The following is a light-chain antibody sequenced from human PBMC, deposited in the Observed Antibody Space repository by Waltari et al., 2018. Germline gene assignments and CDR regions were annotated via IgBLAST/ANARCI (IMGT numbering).Light chain of an antibody. V-gene: IGKV4-1*01. J-gene: IGKJ2*01. CDR1: QSVLYNSNNKNY. CDR2: WAS. CDR3: HQYYSSPRT. Sequence: DIVMTQSPDSLSVSLGERATIHCTSSQSVLYNSNNKNYLSWYQQKPGQPPKLLIYWASTRESGVPDRFSGSGSETDFTLTISSLQTEDVAVYYCHQYYSSPRTFGQGTKLEIK.